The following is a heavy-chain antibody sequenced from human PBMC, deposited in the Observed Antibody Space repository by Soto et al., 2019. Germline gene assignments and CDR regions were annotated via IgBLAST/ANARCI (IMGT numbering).Heavy chain of an antibody. J-gene: IGHJ4*02. CDR2: IYSDGKT. D-gene: IGHD3-22*01. CDR1: GITVSTNY. V-gene: IGHV3-53*02. CDR3: AGDGGGGYYDSSGYMGV. Sequence: EVQLVETGGGLIQPGGSLRLSCAASGITVSTNYMSWVRQAPGKGLEWVSVIYSDGKTFYADSVKGRFTISRDNSQNTVSLQMNSRRADDTAVYYCAGDGGGGYYDSSGYMGVWGQGTLVTVSS.